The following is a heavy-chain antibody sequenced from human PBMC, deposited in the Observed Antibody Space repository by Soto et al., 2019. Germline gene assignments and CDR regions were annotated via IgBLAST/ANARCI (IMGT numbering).Heavy chain of an antibody. CDR2: INPNSGGT. D-gene: IGHD4-17*01. J-gene: IGHJ4*02. Sequence: GASVKVSCKASGYTFTGYYMHWVRQAPGQGLEWMGWINPNSGGTNYAQKFQGWVTMTRDTSISTAYMELSRLRSDDTAVYYCAGLYGDYEVNDYWGQGTLVTVSS. CDR3: AGLYGDYEVNDY. CDR1: GYTFTGYY. V-gene: IGHV1-2*04.